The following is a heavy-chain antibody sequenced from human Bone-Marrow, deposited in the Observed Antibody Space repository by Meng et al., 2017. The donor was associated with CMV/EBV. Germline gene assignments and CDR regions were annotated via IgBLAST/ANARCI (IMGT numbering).Heavy chain of an antibody. J-gene: IGHJ4*02. Sequence: ASVKVSCKASGYTFTSYYMHWVRQAPGQGLEWMGIINPSGGSTSYAQKFQGRVTMTRDTSTSTAYMELSRLRSDDTAVYYCARVIRGYERVDYWGQGTLVTVSS. CDR3: ARVIRGYERVDY. D-gene: IGHD5-12*01. CDR2: INPSGGST. CDR1: GYTFTSYY. V-gene: IGHV1-46*01.